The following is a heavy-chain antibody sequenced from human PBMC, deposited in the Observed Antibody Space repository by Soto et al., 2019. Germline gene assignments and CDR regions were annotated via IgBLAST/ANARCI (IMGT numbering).Heavy chain of an antibody. CDR2: IKQDGSEK. CDR1: GFTFSNSW. J-gene: IGHJ4*02. CDR3: AREFDY. Sequence: SGGSLRLSCATSGFTFSNSWMSWVRQAPGKGLEWVANIKQDGSEKYYVDSVKGRFTISRDNARNSLYLQMNSLRAEDTAVYYCAREFDYWGKGTLVTVAS. V-gene: IGHV3-7*04.